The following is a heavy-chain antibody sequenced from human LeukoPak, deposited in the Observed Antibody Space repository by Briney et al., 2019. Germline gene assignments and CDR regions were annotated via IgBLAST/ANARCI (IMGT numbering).Heavy chain of an antibody. CDR2: INAGDGNT. J-gene: IGHJ4*02. V-gene: IGHV1-3*01. CDR3: ARATHYGDYYPEGFDY. CDR1: GYRFNRYV. Sequence: ASVKVSCKASGYRFNRYVMHWVRQAPGQRVEGMGWINAGDGNTKNSQKFQGRVTITRDTSANTVYMELSSLRSEDTAVYYCARATHYGDYYPEGFDYWGQGTLITVSS. D-gene: IGHD4-17*01.